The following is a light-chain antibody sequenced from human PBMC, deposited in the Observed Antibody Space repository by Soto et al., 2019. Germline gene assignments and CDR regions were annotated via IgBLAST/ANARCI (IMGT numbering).Light chain of an antibody. CDR3: QQSYTSPTT. CDR2: GAS. CDR1: QSIGKH. J-gene: IGKJ5*01. V-gene: IGKV1-39*01. Sequence: DIQMTQSPSFLSASVGDRVTITCRASQSIGKHLNWYQQKPGKGPKFLIYGASTLQSGVPSRFTGSGSGTDFTLTVNSLQAEDFATYYCQQSYTSPTTFGQGTRLEIK.